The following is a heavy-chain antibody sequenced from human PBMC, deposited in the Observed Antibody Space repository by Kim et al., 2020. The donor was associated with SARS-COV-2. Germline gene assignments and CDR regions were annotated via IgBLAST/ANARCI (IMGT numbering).Heavy chain of an antibody. Sequence: ASVKVSCKASGYTFTGYYMHWVRQAPGQGLEWMGWINPNSGGTNYAQKFQGRVTMTRDTSISTAYMELSRLRSDDTAVYYCAREESSWRQNWFDPWGQGTLVTVSS. D-gene: IGHD6-13*01. CDR2: INPNSGGT. V-gene: IGHV1-2*02. J-gene: IGHJ5*02. CDR3: AREESSWRQNWFDP. CDR1: GYTFTGYY.